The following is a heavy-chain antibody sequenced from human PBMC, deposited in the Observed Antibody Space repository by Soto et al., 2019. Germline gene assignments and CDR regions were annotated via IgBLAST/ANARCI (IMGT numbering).Heavy chain of an antibody. J-gene: IGHJ6*03. Sequence: QVQLVQSGAEVKKPGASVKVSCKVSGYTLTELSMHWVRQAPGKGIEWMGGFDPEDGETIYAQKFQGRVTMTEDTSTDQAYMELSRLRSEETAVYFCATKFGEVHCRSTSCQTGEDYYYYYYLDVWGKVTTVTVSS. CDR2: FDPEDGET. D-gene: IGHD2-2*01. CDR1: GYTLTELS. CDR3: ATKFGEVHCRSTSCQTGEDYYYYYYLDV. V-gene: IGHV1-24*01.